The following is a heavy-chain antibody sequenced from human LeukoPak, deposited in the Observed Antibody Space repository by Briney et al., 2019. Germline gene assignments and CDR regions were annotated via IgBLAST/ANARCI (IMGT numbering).Heavy chain of an antibody. CDR1: GGSISSGGYH. CDR3: ARVRGYYFDY. J-gene: IGHJ4*02. CDR2: INHSGST. V-gene: IGHV4-39*07. Sequence: SETLSLTCTVSGGSISSGGYHWSWIRQPPGTGLEWIGEINHSGSTNYNPSLKSRVTISVDTSKNQFSLKLSSVTAADTAVYYCARVRGYYFDYWGQGTLVTVSS.